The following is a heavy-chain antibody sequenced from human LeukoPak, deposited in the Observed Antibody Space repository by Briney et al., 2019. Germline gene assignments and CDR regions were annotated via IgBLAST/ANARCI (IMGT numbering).Heavy chain of an antibody. CDR1: GYTFTSYG. D-gene: IGHD1-26*01. CDR2: ISTYNGKT. Sequence: ASVKVSCKASGYTFTSYGISWVRQAPGQGLEWMGWISTYNGKTKYAQKLQGRVTMTTDTSTSTASMELRSLRSDDTAVYYCARVLVGPTTDVDAFDIWGQGTMVTVSS. V-gene: IGHV1-18*01. CDR3: ARVLVGPTTDVDAFDI. J-gene: IGHJ3*02.